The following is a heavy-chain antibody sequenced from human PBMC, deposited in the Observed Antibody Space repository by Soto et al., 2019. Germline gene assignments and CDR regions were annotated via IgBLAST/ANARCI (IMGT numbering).Heavy chain of an antibody. V-gene: IGHV3-33*01. CDR3: AREYMSRQQLEVYGMDV. J-gene: IGHJ6*02. D-gene: IGHD6-13*01. CDR1: GFTFSSYG. CDR2: IWYDGRNK. Sequence: QVQLVASGGGVVQPGRSLRLSYAASGFTFSSYGMHWVRQAPGNGLEWVAVIWYDGRNKYYADSVKGRFTISRDNSKNTRDLEMNSRRAEDTAVYYCAREYMSRQQLEVYGMDVWGQGTTVTVSS.